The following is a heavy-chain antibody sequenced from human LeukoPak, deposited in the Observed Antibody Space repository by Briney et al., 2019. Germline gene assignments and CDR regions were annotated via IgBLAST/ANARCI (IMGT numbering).Heavy chain of an antibody. D-gene: IGHD4-23*01. J-gene: IGHJ4*02. CDR3: AKKGGVYGGVDY. CDR1: GFTFSSYA. V-gene: IGHV3-23*01. Sequence: GGSLRLSCAASGFTFSSYAMSWVRQAPGKGLEWVSAISGSGGSTYYADSVKGRFTISRDNSKNTLYLRMNSLRAEDTAVYCCAKKGGVYGGVDYWGQGTLVTVSS. CDR2: ISGSGGST.